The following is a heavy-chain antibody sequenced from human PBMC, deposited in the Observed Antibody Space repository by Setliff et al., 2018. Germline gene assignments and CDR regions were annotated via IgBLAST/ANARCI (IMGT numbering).Heavy chain of an antibody. V-gene: IGHV7-4-1*02. J-gene: IGHJ3*02. CDR2: INTNTGNP. Sequence: ASVKVSCKASGYTFTSYAMNWVRQAPGQGLAWMGWINTNTGNPTYAQGFTGRFVFSLDTSVSTAYLQISSLKAEDTAVYYCASSGYDVGGAFDIWGQGTRSPSPQ. CDR3: ASSGYDVGGAFDI. CDR1: GYTFTSYA. D-gene: IGHD5-12*01.